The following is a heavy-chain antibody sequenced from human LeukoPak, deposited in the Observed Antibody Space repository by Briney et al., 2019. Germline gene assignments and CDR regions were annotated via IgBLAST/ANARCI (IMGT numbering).Heavy chain of an antibody. CDR2: INPNSGGT. D-gene: IGHD2-15*01. CDR1: GYTFTGYY. J-gene: IGHJ4*02. V-gene: IGHV1-2*02. CDR3: ARGWGTSCLLGYCSGGSRY. Sequence: ASVKVSCKASGYTFTGYYMHWVRQAPGQGLEWMGWINPNSGGTNYAQKFQGRVTMTRDTSISTVYMELSRLRSDDTAVYYCARGWGTSCLLGYCSGGSRYWGQGTLVTVSS.